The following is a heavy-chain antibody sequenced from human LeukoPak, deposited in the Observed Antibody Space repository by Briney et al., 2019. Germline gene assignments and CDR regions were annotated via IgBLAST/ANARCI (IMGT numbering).Heavy chain of an antibody. CDR3: ARGTIFGVVIDY. CDR1: GGSISSSSYY. D-gene: IGHD3-3*01. V-gene: IGHV4-39*07. Sequence: PSETLSLTCTVSGGSISSSSYYWGWIRQPPGKGLEWIGSIYYSGSTYYNPSLKSRVTISVDTSKNQFSLKLSSVTAADTAVYYCARGTIFGVVIDYWGQGTLVTVSS. CDR2: IYYSGST. J-gene: IGHJ4*02.